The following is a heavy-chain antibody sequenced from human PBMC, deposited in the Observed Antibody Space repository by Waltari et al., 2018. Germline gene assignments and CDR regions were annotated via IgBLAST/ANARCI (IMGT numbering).Heavy chain of an antibody. D-gene: IGHD6-13*01. CDR2: ISSSGSTI. CDR3: ARDFRAAAQLY. V-gene: IGHV3-48*03. J-gene: IGHJ4*02. CDR1: GFTFSSYE. Sequence: EVQLVESGGGLVQPGGSLRLSCAASGFTFSSYEMNWVRQAPGKGPEWVSYISSSGSTIYYADSVKGRFTISRDNAKNSLYLQMNSLRAEDTAVYYCARDFRAAAQLYWGQGTLVTVSS.